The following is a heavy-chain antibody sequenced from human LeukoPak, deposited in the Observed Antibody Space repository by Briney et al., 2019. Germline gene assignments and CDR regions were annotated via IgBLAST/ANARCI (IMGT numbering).Heavy chain of an antibody. J-gene: IGHJ4*02. D-gene: IGHD2-15*01. CDR2: IYYSGTT. CDR1: GGSIRSYY. CDR3: ARGGYSSDFYYFDY. V-gene: IGHV4-59*08. Sequence: SETLSLTCSVSGGSIRSYYWSWIRQPPGKGLEWIGYIYYSGTTNYNPSLKSRVTISADMSKNDFSLRLSSVTAADTAVYYCARGGYSSDFYYFDYWGQGILVTASS.